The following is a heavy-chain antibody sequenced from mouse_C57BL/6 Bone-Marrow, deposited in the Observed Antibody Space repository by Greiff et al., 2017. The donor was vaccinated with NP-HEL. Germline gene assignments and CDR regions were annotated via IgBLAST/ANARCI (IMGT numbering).Heavy chain of an antibody. Sequence: VQLQQSVAELVRPGASVKLSCTASGFNINNTYMHWVKQRPEQGLEWIGRIDPANGNTKYDPKFQGQATLTSATSSNTAYLQLSSLTSEDTAIYYCARRDYFDYWGQGTTLTVSS. V-gene: IGHV14-3*01. CDR3: ARRDYFDY. CDR2: IDPANGNT. J-gene: IGHJ2*01. CDR1: GFNINNTY.